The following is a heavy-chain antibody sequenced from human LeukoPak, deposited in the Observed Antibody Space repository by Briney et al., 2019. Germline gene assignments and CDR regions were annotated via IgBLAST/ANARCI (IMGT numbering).Heavy chain of an antibody. CDR1: GGTFSSYA. Sequence: SVKVSCKASGGTFSSYAISWVRQAPGQGLEWMGGIIPIFGTANYAQKFQGRVTITADESTSTAYMELSSLRSEDTAVYCCARVIGGDCSSTSCAIGDYWGQGTLVTVSS. CDR3: ARVIGGDCSSTSCAIGDY. CDR2: IIPIFGTA. J-gene: IGHJ4*02. D-gene: IGHD2-2*03. V-gene: IGHV1-69*01.